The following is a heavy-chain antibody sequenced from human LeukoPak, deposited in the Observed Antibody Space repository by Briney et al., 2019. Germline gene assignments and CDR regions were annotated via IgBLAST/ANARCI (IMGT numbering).Heavy chain of an antibody. J-gene: IGHJ4*02. CDR3: AKDLQWLVQGPFDY. V-gene: IGHV3-30*02. Sequence: GGSLRLSCAASGFTFRNYGMHWVRQAPGKGLEWVAVIWYDGSNKDYVDSVKGRFTISRDNSKNTLYLQMNSLRAEDTAVYYCAKDLQWLVQGPFDYWGQGTLVTVSS. D-gene: IGHD6-19*01. CDR2: IWYDGSNK. CDR1: GFTFRNYG.